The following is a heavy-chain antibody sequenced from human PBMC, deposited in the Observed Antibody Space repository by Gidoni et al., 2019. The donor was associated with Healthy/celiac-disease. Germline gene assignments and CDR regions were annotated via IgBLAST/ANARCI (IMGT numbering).Heavy chain of an antibody. J-gene: IGHJ2*01. Sequence: EVQLVESGGGVVRPGGSLRLSCAASGFTFDDYGMSWVRQAPGKGLEWVSGINWNGGSTGYADSVKGRFTISRDNAENSLYLQMNSLRAEDTALYYCARESGSGSYRRGNWYFDLWGRGTLVTVSS. CDR1: GFTFDDYG. CDR2: INWNGGST. V-gene: IGHV3-20*04. D-gene: IGHD3-10*01. CDR3: ARESGSGSYRRGNWYFDL.